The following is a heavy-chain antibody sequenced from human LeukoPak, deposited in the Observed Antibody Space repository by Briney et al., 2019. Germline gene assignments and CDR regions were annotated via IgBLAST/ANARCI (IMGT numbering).Heavy chain of an antibody. CDR1: EFAFITYD. CDR2: VSDSSNK. D-gene: IGHD4-23*01. J-gene: IGHJ4*02. Sequence: GGSLRLSCAASEFAFITYDMNWVRQAPGKGLEWVSTVSDSSNKHYSDSVKGRFTISRDNAGNSLYLQMNSLRDEDTAVYYCARVNGDYGGSTDYWGQGTLVTVSS. CDR3: ARVNGDYGGSTDY. V-gene: IGHV3-69-1*01.